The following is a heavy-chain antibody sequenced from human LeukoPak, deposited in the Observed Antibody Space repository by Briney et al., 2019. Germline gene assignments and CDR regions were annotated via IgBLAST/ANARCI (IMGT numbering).Heavy chain of an antibody. D-gene: IGHD2-2*01. CDR3: ARDQPVVPAAIGAFDI. Sequence: SQTLSLTCTVSGGSISSGSYYWSWIRQPAGKGLERIGRIYTSGSTNYNPSLKSRVTISVDTPKNQFVLKLSSVTAADTAVYYCARDQPVVPAAIGAFDIWGQGTMVTVSS. V-gene: IGHV4-61*02. CDR1: GGSISSGSYY. CDR2: IYTSGST. J-gene: IGHJ3*02.